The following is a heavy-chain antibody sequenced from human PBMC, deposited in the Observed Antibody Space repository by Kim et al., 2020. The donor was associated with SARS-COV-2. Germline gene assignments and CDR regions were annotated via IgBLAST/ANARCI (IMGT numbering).Heavy chain of an antibody. CDR3: AKDISPLTGGYFDY. D-gene: IGHD1-26*01. Sequence: GGSLRLSCAASGFTFDDYAMHWVRQAPGKGLEWVSLISWDGGSTYYADSVKGRFTISRDNSKNSLYLQMNSLRAEDTALYYCAKDISPLTGGYFDYWGQGTLVTVSS. V-gene: IGHV3-43D*03. CDR2: ISWDGGST. J-gene: IGHJ4*02. CDR1: GFTFDDYA.